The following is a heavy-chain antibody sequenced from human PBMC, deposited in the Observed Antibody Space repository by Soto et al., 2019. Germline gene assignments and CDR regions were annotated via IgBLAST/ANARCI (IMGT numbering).Heavy chain of an antibody. CDR3: ARVRVAATLYYYYYYGMDV. V-gene: IGHV4-34*01. CDR2: INHSGST. D-gene: IGHD2-15*01. CDR1: GGSFSGYY. Sequence: QVQLQQWGAGLLKPSETLSLTCAVYGGSFSGYYWSWIRQPPGKGLEWIGEINHSGSTNYNPSLKSRVTISVDTSKNQFSLKRSSVTAADTAVYYCARVRVAATLYYYYYYGMDVWGQGTTVTVSS. J-gene: IGHJ6*02.